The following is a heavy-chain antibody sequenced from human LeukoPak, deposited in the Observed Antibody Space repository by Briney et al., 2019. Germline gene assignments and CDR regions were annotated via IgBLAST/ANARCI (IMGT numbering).Heavy chain of an antibody. CDR3: ARDRVGGLGGMGY. Sequence: GGSLRLSCTTSGFTFSNHGIHWVRQAPGNWLEWVALIWYDGSNKFYADSVKGRFTISRDNSKNTLYLQMNSLRAEDTAVYYCARDRVGGLGGMGYWGQGTLVTVSS. J-gene: IGHJ4*02. V-gene: IGHV3-33*01. D-gene: IGHD1-26*01. CDR1: GFTFSNHG. CDR2: IWYDGSNK.